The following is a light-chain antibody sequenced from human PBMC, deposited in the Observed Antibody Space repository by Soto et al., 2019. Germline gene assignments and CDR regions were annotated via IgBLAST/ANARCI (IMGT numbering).Light chain of an antibody. CDR3: QQYNSYIFT. CDR1: QSISSW. J-gene: IGKJ3*01. Sequence: DIQMTQSPSTLSASVGDRVTITCRASQSISSWLAWYQQKPGKAPKPLIYDASSLESGVPSRFSGSGSGTEFTLTISSLQPDDFATYYCQQYNSYIFTFGPGTKVDIK. V-gene: IGKV1-5*01. CDR2: DAS.